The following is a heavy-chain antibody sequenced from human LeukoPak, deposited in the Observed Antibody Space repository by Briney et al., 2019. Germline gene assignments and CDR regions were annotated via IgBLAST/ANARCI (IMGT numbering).Heavy chain of an antibody. CDR2: ISYDGSNK. V-gene: IGHV3-30*03. Sequence: GGSLRLSCVASGFSFSTYGLHWVRQAPGKGLEWVAVISYDGSNKYYADSVKGRFTFSRDNSKNTLYLQMNSLRPEDTAVYYCARPHTHYYDSSGYYYPSWGQGTLVTVSP. CDR3: ARPHTHYYDSSGYYYPS. CDR1: GFSFSTYG. J-gene: IGHJ5*02. D-gene: IGHD3-22*01.